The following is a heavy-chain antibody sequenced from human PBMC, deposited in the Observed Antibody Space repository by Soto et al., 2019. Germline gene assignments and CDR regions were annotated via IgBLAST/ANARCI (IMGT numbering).Heavy chain of an antibody. CDR3: ARDLGYCSSTSCYSSYYGMDV. J-gene: IGHJ6*02. D-gene: IGHD2-2*02. CDR1: GFTFSSYE. V-gene: IGHV3-48*03. Sequence: EVQLVESGGGLVQPGGSLRLSCAASGFTFSSYEMNWVRQAPGKGLEWVSYISSSGSTINYADSVKGRFTISRDNAKNSLYLQMNSLRAEDTAVYYCARDLGYCSSTSCYSSYYGMDVWGQGTTVTVSS. CDR2: ISSSGSTI.